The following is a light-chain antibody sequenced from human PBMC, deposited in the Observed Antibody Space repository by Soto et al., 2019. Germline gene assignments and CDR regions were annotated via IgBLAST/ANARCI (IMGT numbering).Light chain of an antibody. J-gene: IGKJ1*01. Sequence: ERVMTQSPVTLSVSPGERATLSCRASQSVSSNLAWYQQRPGQAPRLLIYGASTRATGIPVKFSGSGSGTEFTLTISSLQSEDFVVYYCQQYNNWPRTFGQGTKVDIK. CDR2: GAS. CDR3: QQYNNWPRT. CDR1: QSVSSN. V-gene: IGKV3-15*01.